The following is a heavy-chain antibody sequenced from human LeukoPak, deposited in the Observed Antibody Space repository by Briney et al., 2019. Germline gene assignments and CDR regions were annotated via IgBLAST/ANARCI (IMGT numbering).Heavy chain of an antibody. CDR1: GGSISSYY. CDR2: IYTSGST. V-gene: IGHV4-4*07. J-gene: IGHJ5*02. CDR3: ARAWIPPSWFDP. D-gene: IGHD5-18*01. Sequence: SETLSLTCTFSGGSISSYYWSWIRQPAGKGLEWIGRIYTSGSTNYNPSLKSRVTISVDTSKNQFSLKLSSVTAADTAVYYCARAWIPPSWFDPWGQGTLVTVSS.